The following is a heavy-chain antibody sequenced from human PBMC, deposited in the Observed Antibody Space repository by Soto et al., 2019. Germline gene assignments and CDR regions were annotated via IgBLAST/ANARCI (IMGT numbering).Heavy chain of an antibody. CDR2: IIPVLGNT. J-gene: IGHJ6*02. V-gene: IGHV1-69*06. D-gene: IGHD2-15*01. CDR3: GGQYGNSGATCKTYFNGVHL. CDR1: GRTVSRYA. Sequence: QVNLVPSGGEVQTPGSSVKVSCRASGRTVSRYAVSWVRQAPGQGLEWMGVIIPVLGNTTYAEKIQGRLTMTADKPTGTVYMELSGLRSADRAMDYCGGQYGNSGATCKTYFNGVHLGGQGTAVSVPS.